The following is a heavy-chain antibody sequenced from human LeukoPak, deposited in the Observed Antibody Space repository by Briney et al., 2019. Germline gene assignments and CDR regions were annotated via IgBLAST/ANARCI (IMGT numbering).Heavy chain of an antibody. Sequence: ASVKVSCKASGYTFTSYDINWVRQATGQGLEWTGWISAYNGNTNYAQKLQGRVTMTTDTSTSTDYMELRSLRSDDTAVYYCARDEESGFDPWGQGTLVTVSS. CDR1: GYTFTSYD. CDR3: ARDEESGFDP. J-gene: IGHJ5*02. CDR2: ISAYNGNT. V-gene: IGHV1-18*01.